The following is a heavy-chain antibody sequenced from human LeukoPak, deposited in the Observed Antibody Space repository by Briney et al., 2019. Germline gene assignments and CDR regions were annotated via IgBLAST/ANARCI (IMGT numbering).Heavy chain of an antibody. V-gene: IGHV3-49*03. J-gene: IGHJ3*02. CDR2: VRRKVYGGTT. Sequence: PGRSLRLSCAASGFTFSDSTMSWYRQAPGKGLEWVGFVRRKVYGGTTEYAASVKGRFTISRDNSKNTLYLQMNSLRAEDTAVYYCAKREYYDYVWGSYRTSAFDIWGQGTMVTVSS. CDR3: AKREYYDYVWGSYRTSAFDI. CDR1: GFTFSDST. D-gene: IGHD3-16*02.